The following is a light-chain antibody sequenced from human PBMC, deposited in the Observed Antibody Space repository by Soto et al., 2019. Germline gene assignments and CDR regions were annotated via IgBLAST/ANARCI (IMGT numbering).Light chain of an antibody. CDR3: QQYNSYSLT. Sequence: DIQMTQTPSTLSASVGDRVIITFRASQSISSWLAWYQQKPGKAPKLLIYDASSLESGVPSRFSGSGSGTEFTLTISSLQPDDFATYYCQQYNSYSLTFGQGTKVDIK. V-gene: IGKV1-5*01. J-gene: IGKJ1*01. CDR1: QSISSW. CDR2: DAS.